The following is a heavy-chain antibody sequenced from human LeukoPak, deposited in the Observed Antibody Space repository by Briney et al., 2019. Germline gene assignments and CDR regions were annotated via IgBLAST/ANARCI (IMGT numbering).Heavy chain of an antibody. Sequence: SVKVSCKASGGTFSSYAISWVRQAPGQGLEWMGGIIPIFGTANYAQKFQGRVTITADESTSTAYMELSSLRSEDTAVYYCARRYYYGSGSSHPFDPWGQGTLVTVSS. CDR3: ARRYYYGSGSSHPFDP. CDR2: IIPIFGTA. V-gene: IGHV1-69*13. D-gene: IGHD3-10*01. J-gene: IGHJ5*02. CDR1: GGTFSSYA.